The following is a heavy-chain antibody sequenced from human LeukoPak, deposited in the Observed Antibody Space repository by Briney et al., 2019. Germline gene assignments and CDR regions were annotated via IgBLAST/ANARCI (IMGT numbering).Heavy chain of an antibody. Sequence: GGSLRLSCAASRFTFSSYVMHCVRQAPGKGLEWVALIWYDGDNKYYSDSVKGRFTISRDNSKNTLYLQMNSLRAEDTAVYYCAKARATYLYDTSGYSALDYWGQGTLVTVSS. V-gene: IGHV3-33*06. CDR1: RFTFSSYV. D-gene: IGHD3-22*01. CDR3: AKARATYLYDTSGYSALDY. CDR2: IWYDGDNK. J-gene: IGHJ4*02.